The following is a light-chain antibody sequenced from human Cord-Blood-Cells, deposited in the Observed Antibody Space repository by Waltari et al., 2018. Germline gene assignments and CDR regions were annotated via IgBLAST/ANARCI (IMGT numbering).Light chain of an antibody. CDR3: SSYAGSNNVV. CDR2: EVS. CDR1: SSDVGGYNY. Sequence: QSALPQPPSASGSPGQSVTISCTGTSSDVGGYNYVSWYQQHPGKAPNLMIYEVSKRPSGVPDRFSGSKSGNTASLTVSGLQAEDEADYYCSSYAGSNNVVFGGGTKLTVL. J-gene: IGLJ2*01. V-gene: IGLV2-8*01.